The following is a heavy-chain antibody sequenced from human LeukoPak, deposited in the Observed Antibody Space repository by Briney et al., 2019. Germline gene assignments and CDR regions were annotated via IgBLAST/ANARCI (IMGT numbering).Heavy chain of an antibody. V-gene: IGHV1-46*01. J-gene: IGHJ4*02. D-gene: IGHD5-18*01. CDR3: ARDDSKRGYTY. Sequence: ASVKVSCKASGYTFTSYYMHWVRQAPGQGLEWMGIINPSGGSTSYAQKFQGRVTMTRDTSTSTVYTELSSLRSEDTAVYYCARDDSKRGYTYWGQGTLVTVSS. CDR1: GYTFTSYY. CDR2: INPSGGST.